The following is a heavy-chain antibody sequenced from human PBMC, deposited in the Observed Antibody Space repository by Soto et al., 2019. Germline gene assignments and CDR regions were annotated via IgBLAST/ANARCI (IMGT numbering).Heavy chain of an antibody. CDR1: GFTFSDYW. Sequence: GGSLRLSCAASGFTFSDYWMHWVRQAPGEGLMWVSRINSNGRTISYADSVKGRFTISRDNSKNTLYLQMNSLRAEDTAVYYCAPRGGDYYDSSGSFDYWGQGTLVTVSS. D-gene: IGHD3-22*01. CDR3: APRGGDYYDSSGSFDY. J-gene: IGHJ4*02. V-gene: IGHV3-74*01. CDR2: INSNGRTI.